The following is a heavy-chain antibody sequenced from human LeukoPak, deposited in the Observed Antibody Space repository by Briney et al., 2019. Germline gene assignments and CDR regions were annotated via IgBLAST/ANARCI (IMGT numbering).Heavy chain of an antibody. Sequence: GGSLRLSCAASGFTVSSNYMSWVRQAPGKGLEWVSVIYSGGSTYYADSVKGRFTISRDNSKNTLYLQMNSLRAEDTAVYYCAKVGYLPHDYYYYYMDVWGKGTTVTISS. CDR3: AKVGYLPHDYYYYYMDV. D-gene: IGHD2-15*01. J-gene: IGHJ6*03. CDR2: IYSGGST. V-gene: IGHV3-66*02. CDR1: GFTVSSNY.